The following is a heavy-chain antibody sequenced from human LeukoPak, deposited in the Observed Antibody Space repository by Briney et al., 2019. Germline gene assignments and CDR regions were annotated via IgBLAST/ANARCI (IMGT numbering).Heavy chain of an antibody. J-gene: IGHJ4*02. Sequence: PSETLSLTCAVSGGSISSGGYYWSWIRQHPGKGLEWIGYIYYSGSTYYNPSLKSRVTISVDTSKNQFSLKLSSVTAADTAVYYCARAASDYYDSSGYYPGHDYWGQGTLVTVSS. CDR2: IYYSGST. D-gene: IGHD3-22*01. CDR3: ARAASDYYDSSGYYPGHDY. V-gene: IGHV4-31*11. CDR1: GGSISSGGYY.